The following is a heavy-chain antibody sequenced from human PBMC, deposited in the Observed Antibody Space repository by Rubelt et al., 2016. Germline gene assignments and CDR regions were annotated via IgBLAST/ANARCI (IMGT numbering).Heavy chain of an antibody. CDR3: ACRIGYYGVDV. CDR2: LYHGGST. CDR1: GVSMSTGGPY. Sequence: QLQESGPGLVKPSQTLSLTCTVSGVSMSTGGPYWSWIRQPPGKGLEWIGSLYHGGSTYYNPSLKSRVTISVDTSKNEFSLQLTSVTAADTAVYYCACRIGYYGVDVWGQGTTVTVSS. J-gene: IGHJ6*02. V-gene: IGHV4-39*07. D-gene: IGHD2-15*01.